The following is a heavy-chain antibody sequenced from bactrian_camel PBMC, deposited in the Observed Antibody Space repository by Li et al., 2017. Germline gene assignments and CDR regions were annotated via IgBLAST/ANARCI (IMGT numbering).Heavy chain of an antibody. CDR2: IDRDGFT. CDR3: ASGPGLIERGGRINEDDFSY. V-gene: IGHV3S9*01. J-gene: IGHJ6*01. D-gene: IGHD3*01. CDR1: GFTYSSYG. Sequence: HVQLVESGGGSVQAGGSLRLSCAASGFTYSSYGLAWFRQAPGKEREGVASIDRDGFTMYAESVKGRFTVSRDRAKNTVSLRMNSLQPEDTGMYHCASGPGLIERGGRINEDDFSYWGQGTQVTVS.